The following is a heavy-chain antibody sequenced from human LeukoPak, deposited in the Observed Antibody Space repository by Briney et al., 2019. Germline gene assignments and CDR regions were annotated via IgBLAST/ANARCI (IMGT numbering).Heavy chain of an antibody. CDR2: IIPIFGTA. J-gene: IGHJ6*02. CDR1: GGTFSSYA. Sequence: ASVKVSCKASGGTFSSYAISWVRQAPGQGLEWMGGIIPIFGTANYAQKFQGRVTITADESTSTAYMELSSLRSEDTAVYYCARARREEQLAVPFYYYYGMDVWGQGTTVTVSS. CDR3: ARARREEQLAVPFYYYYGMDV. V-gene: IGHV1-69*13. D-gene: IGHD6-6*01.